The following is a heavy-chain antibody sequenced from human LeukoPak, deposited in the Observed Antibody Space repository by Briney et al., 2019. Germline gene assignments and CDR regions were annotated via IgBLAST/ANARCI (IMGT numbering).Heavy chain of an antibody. Sequence: GGSLRLSCAASGFTSDDYAMHWVRHAPGKGLEWVSGISWNSGSIGYADSVKGRFTISRDNAKNSLYLQMNSLRAEDTALYYCAKGVGIAGRDYFDYWGQGTLVTVSS. J-gene: IGHJ4*02. V-gene: IGHV3-9*02. CDR1: GFTSDDYA. D-gene: IGHD6-13*01. CDR3: AKGVGIAGRDYFDY. CDR2: ISWNSGSI.